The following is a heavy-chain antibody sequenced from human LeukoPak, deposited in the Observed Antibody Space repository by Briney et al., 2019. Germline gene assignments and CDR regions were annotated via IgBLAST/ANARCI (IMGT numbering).Heavy chain of an antibody. CDR3: ARDYYGSGSQLSENWFDP. D-gene: IGHD3-10*01. J-gene: IGHJ5*02. V-gene: IGHV1-18*01. CDR2: ISAYNGNT. Sequence: ASVKVSCKASGYTFTSYGMSWVRQAPGQGLEWMGWISAYNGNTNYAQKFQGWVTMTRDTSISTAYMELSRLRSDDTAVYYCARDYYGSGSQLSENWFDPWGQGTLVTVSS. CDR1: GYTFTSYG.